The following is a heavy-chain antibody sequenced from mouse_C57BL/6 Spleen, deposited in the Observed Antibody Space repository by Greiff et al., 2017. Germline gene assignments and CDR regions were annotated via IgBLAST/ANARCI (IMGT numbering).Heavy chain of an antibody. Sequence: EVQLVESGGGLVQPGGSLKLSCAASGFTFSDYYMYWVRQTPEKRLEWVAYISNGGGSTYYPDTVKGRFTISRDNAKNTLYLQMSRLKSEDTAMYYCARSGSNYVGGFDYWGQGTTLTVSS. D-gene: IGHD2-5*01. V-gene: IGHV5-12*01. CDR2: ISNGGGST. CDR1: GFTFSDYY. J-gene: IGHJ2*01. CDR3: ARSGSNYVGGFDY.